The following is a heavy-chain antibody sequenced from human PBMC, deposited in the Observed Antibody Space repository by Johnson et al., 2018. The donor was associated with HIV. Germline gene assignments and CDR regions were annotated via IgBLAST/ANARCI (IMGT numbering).Heavy chain of an antibody. D-gene: IGHD1-26*01. J-gene: IGHJ3*02. CDR3: ATGENLKWELRFVDAFDI. V-gene: IGHV3-23*04. CDR1: GFTFSSYA. Sequence: VHLVESGGGLVQPGGSLRLSCAASGFTFSSYAMSWVRQAPGKGLEWVSAISRSGGSTGYADSVKGRFTISRDNAKNSLYLQMNSLRAEDTALYYCATGENLKWELRFVDAFDIWGQGTMVTVSS. CDR2: ISRSGGST.